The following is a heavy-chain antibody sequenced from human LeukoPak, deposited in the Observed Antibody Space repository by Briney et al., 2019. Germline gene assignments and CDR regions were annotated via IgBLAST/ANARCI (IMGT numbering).Heavy chain of an antibody. Sequence: PSETLSLTCTVSGDSISSGAYYWTWVRQYPGTGLEWIGYITHIGTTYNNPSLKSRVSISVDTSRNQLSLRLTSVTAADTAVYYCARGVQGWFAPWGQGTLVTVSS. V-gene: IGHV4-31*03. CDR1: GDSISSGAYY. D-gene: IGHD3-10*01. J-gene: IGHJ5*02. CDR3: ARGVQGWFAP. CDR2: ITHIGTT.